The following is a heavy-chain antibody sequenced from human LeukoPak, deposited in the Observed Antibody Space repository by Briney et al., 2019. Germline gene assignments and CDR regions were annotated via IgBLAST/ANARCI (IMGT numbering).Heavy chain of an antibody. CDR3: ARSGRGYDDAFDI. V-gene: IGHV3-7*01. J-gene: IGHJ3*02. CDR2: IKQDGSEK. D-gene: IGHD5-12*01. CDR1: GFTFSSFE. Sequence: GGSLRLSCAASGFTFSSFEMNWVRQAPGKGLEWVANIKQDGSEKYYVDSVKGRFTISRDNAKNSLSLQMNSLRAEDTAVYYCARSGRGYDDAFDIWGQGTMVTVSS.